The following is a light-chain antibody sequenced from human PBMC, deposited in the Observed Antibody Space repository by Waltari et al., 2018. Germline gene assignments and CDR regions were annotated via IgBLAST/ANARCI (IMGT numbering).Light chain of an antibody. Sequence: DIVMTQSPDSLAVSLGERATSNCKSSQRVVYSSNNKNYLAWYQQKPGQPPKLLIYWASTRESGVPDRFSGSGSGTDFTLTISSLQAEDVAVYYCQQYYSTHRTFGQGTKVEIK. J-gene: IGKJ1*01. V-gene: IGKV4-1*01. CDR1: QRVVYSSNNKNY. CDR3: QQYYSTHRT. CDR2: WAS.